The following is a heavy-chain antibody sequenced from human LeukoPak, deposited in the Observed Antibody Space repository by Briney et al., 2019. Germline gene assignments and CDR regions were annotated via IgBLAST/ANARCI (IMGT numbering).Heavy chain of an antibody. CDR1: GGSISSYY. V-gene: IGHV4-59*01. CDR2: IYYSGST. D-gene: IGHD3-9*01. J-gene: IGHJ6*03. Sequence: SPTLSLTCTVSGGSISSYYCSWIRQPPGKGLEWIGYIYYSGSTTYNPSLKSRVTISVDTSKNQFSLKLSSVTAADTAVYYCARAPPRPYDILTGYYYYYYMDGWGKGTTVTVSS. CDR3: ARAPPRPYDILTGYYYYYYMDG.